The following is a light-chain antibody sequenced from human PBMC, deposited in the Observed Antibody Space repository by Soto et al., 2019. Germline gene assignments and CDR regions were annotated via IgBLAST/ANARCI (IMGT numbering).Light chain of an antibody. CDR1: QSVGSY. V-gene: IGKV3-11*01. CDR3: LQRSIGFT. CDR2: GAS. J-gene: IGKJ3*01. Sequence: EIVLTQSPATLSLSPGERATLSCRASQSVGSYLARYQQKPGQAPRPLIYGASKRAPGVSARFSGSGSGTDFTLTISSLEPEDFAVYHCLQRSIGFTFGPGTKVDIK.